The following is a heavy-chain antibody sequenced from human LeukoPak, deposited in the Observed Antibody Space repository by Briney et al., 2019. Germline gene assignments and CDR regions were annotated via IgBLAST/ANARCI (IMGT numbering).Heavy chain of an antibody. Sequence: ASVKVSCKASGYTFTSYDINWVRQATGQGLEWMGWMNPNSGNTGYAQKFQGRVTMTTDTSTSTAYMELRSLRSDDTAVYYCARDTYYCSSTSCYTKSPNYYYYYGMDVWGQGTTVTVSS. V-gene: IGHV1-8*01. CDR1: GYTFTSYD. CDR2: MNPNSGNT. CDR3: ARDTYYCSSTSCYTKSPNYYYYYGMDV. J-gene: IGHJ6*02. D-gene: IGHD2-2*02.